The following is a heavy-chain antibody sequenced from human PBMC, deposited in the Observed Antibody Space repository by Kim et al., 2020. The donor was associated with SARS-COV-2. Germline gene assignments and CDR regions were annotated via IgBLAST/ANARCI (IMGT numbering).Heavy chain of an antibody. Sequence: SETLSLTCTVSGGSISSSSYYWGWIRQPPGKGLEWIGSIYYSGSTYYNPSLKSRVTISVDTSKNQFSLKLSSVTAADTAVYYCARLGDTAMAHYYYYGMDVWGQGTTVTVSS. CDR1: GGSISSSSYY. J-gene: IGHJ6*02. CDR3: ARLGDTAMAHYYYYGMDV. V-gene: IGHV4-39*01. CDR2: IYYSGST. D-gene: IGHD5-18*01.